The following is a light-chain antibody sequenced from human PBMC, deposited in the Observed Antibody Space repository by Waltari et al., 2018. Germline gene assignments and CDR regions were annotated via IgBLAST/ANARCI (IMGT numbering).Light chain of an antibody. J-gene: IGKJ1*01. V-gene: IGKV1-39*01. CDR1: QTIFSY. Sequence: DIQMTQSPSSLSASLGDRLTITCRARQTIFSYLNWFQQTPGKDPELLIFSASALQSGVPSRFSGSGSGTNFTLTISSLRPEDFATYYCQQSYSAPRTFGQGTKVDFK. CDR3: QQSYSAPRT. CDR2: SAS.